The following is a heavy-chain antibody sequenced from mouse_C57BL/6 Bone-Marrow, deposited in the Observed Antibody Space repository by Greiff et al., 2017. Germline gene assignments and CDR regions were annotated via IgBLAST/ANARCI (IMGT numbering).Heavy chain of an antibody. CDR1: GYAFSSSW. Sequence: QVQLKESGPELVKPGASVKISCKASGYAFSSSWVNWVKQRPGKGLEWIGRIYPGDGDTNYNGKFKGKATLTADKSSSTAYMQLSSLTSEDSAVYFCAREGITTVHYWGQGTTLTVSS. J-gene: IGHJ2*01. CDR2: IYPGDGDT. CDR3: AREGITTVHY. V-gene: IGHV1-82*01. D-gene: IGHD1-1*01.